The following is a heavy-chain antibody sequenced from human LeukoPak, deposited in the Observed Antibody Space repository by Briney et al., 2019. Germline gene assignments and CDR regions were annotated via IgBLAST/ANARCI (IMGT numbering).Heavy chain of an antibody. V-gene: IGHV3-23*01. D-gene: IGHD2-2*01. J-gene: IGHJ3*02. CDR3: ARGCSSTSCYWDAFDI. Sequence: GGSLRLSCAASGFTFSSYAMSWVRQAPGKGLEWVSAISGSGGSTYYADSVKGRFTISRDNAKNSLYLQMNSLRDEDTAVYYCARGCSSTSCYWDAFDIWGQGTMVTVSS. CDR2: ISGSGGST. CDR1: GFTFSSYA.